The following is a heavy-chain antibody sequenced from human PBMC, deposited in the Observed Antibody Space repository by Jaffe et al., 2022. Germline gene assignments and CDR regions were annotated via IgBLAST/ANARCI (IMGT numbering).Heavy chain of an antibody. V-gene: IGHV1-2*06. CDR1: GYTFTGYY. CDR2: INPNSGGT. J-gene: IGHJ6*03. CDR3: ARDAMLRALDYDFWSGYYSYYYYYMDV. D-gene: IGHD3-3*01. Sequence: QVQLVQSGAEVKKPGASVKVSCKASGYTFTGYYMHWVRQAPGQGLEWMGRINPNSGGTNYAQKFQGRVTMTRDTSISTAYMELSRLRSDDTAVYYCARDAMLRALDYDFWSGYYSYYYYYMDVWGKGTTVTVSS.